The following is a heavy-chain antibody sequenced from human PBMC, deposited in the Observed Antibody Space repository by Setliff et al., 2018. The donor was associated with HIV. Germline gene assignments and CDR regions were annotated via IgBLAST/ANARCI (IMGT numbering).Heavy chain of an antibody. V-gene: IGHV4-4*07. CDR1: GASMNSYY. J-gene: IGHJ6*04. Sequence: PSETLSLTCNISGASMNSYYWSWVRQSAGQELEWIGRIYVNGKANYNPSLKSRVTMSVGKSKSQFSLRLRSVTAADTAVYYCVRARRWLQEYYYYMDVWGNGTTVTVSS. CDR2: IYVNGKA. D-gene: IGHD3-16*01. CDR3: VRARRWLQEYYYYMDV.